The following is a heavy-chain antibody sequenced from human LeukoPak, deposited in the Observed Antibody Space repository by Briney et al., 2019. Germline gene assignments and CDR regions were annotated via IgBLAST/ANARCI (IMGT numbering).Heavy chain of an antibody. D-gene: IGHD6-25*01. CDR3: ARDEIPSGT. J-gene: IGHJ3*01. V-gene: IGHV3-23*01. CDR2: ISGSGRNT. Sequence: PGGTLRLSCAASGFIFNNYALSWVRQTPGKGLEWVSAISGSGRNTYYAGSVKGRFTISRDNSRSTVDLQMNSLRVEDTGIYYCARDEIPSGTWGQGTMVIVSS. CDR1: GFIFNNYA.